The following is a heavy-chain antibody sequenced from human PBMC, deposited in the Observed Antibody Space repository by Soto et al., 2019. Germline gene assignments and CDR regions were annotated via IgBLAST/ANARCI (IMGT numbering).Heavy chain of an antibody. V-gene: IGHV1-2*04. CDR2: INPNSGGT. CDR3: IAAAASTYFQH. Sequence: ASVKVSCKASGYTFTGYYMHWVRQAPGQGLEWMGWINPNSGGTNYAQKFQGWVTMTRDTSISTAYMELSRLRSDDTDVYYCIAAAASTYFQHWGQVTLVTVSS. J-gene: IGHJ1*01. D-gene: IGHD6-13*01. CDR1: GYTFTGYY.